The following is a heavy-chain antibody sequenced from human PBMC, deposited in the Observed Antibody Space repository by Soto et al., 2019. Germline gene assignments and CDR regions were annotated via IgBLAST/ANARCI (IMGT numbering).Heavy chain of an antibody. CDR3: ARLYCSGGSCPAGY. J-gene: IGHJ4*02. D-gene: IGHD2-15*01. CDR2: IYSGGST. CDR1: GFTVSSNY. V-gene: IGHV3-66*01. Sequence: EVQLVESGGGLVQPGGSLRLSCAASGFTVSSNYMSWVRQAPGKGLEWVSVIYSGGSTYYADSVKGRFTISRDNSKNTLYLQMNSLRAGDTAVYYCARLYCSGGSCPAGYWGQGTLVTVSS.